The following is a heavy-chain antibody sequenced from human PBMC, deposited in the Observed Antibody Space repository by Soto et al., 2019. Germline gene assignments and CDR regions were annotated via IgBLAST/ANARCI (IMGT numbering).Heavy chain of an antibody. J-gene: IGHJ4*02. V-gene: IGHV3-48*02. CDR3: ARDQYGGITIDLREGLLDY. Sequence: GGSLRLSCAASGFTFSSYSMNWVRQAPGKGLEWVSYISSSSSTIYYADSVKGRFTISRDNAKNSLYLQMNSLRDEDTAVYYCARDQYGGITIDLREGLLDYWGQGTLVTVSS. D-gene: IGHD3-10*01. CDR1: GFTFSSYS. CDR2: ISSSSSTI.